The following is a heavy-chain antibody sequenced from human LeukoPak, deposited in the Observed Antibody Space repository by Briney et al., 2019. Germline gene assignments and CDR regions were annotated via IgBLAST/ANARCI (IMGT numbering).Heavy chain of an antibody. J-gene: IGHJ3*02. CDR3: ARVANWNYGNAFDI. CDR1: GFTFSSYA. CDR2: ISSNGGST. D-gene: IGHD1-7*01. Sequence: PGGSLRLSCAASGFTFSSYAMHWVRQAPGKGLEYVSSISSNGGSTYYANSVKGRFTISRDNSKNTLYLQMDGLRAEDMAVYYCARVANWNYGNAFDIWGQGTMVTVSS. V-gene: IGHV3-64*01.